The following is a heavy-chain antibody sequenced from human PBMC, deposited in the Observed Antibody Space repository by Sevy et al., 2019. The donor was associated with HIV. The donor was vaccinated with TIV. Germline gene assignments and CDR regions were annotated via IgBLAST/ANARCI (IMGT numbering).Heavy chain of an antibody. J-gene: IGHJ4*02. D-gene: IGHD6-13*01. CDR3: AKNTAAAGAGGFDY. Sequence: GVSLRLSCAASGFTFSYFGMHWVRQAPGKGLEWVTFIQYDGNTKYYADSVKGRFTISRDNSKNTLFLQMNSLKSDDTAVYYCAKNTAAAGAGGFDYWGQRALVTVSS. CDR1: GFTFSYFG. V-gene: IGHV3-30*02. CDR2: IQYDGNTK.